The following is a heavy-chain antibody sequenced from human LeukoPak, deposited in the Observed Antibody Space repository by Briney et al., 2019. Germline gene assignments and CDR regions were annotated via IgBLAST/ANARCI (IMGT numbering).Heavy chain of an antibody. CDR1: GFPFSSYA. J-gene: IGHJ4*02. CDR2: ISSSGGST. CDR3: AKRRDQSSDGAFDY. Sequence: PGGSLRLPCAASGFPFSSYAMSWVRQAPGKGLEWVSAISSSGGSTHYADSAKGRFTISRDNSKNTLYLQMNSLRAEDTAVYYCAKRRDQSSDGAFDYWGQGTLVTVSS. D-gene: IGHD6-19*01. V-gene: IGHV3-23*01.